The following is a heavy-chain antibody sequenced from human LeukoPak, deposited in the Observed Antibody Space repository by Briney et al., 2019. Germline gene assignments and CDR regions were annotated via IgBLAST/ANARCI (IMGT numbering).Heavy chain of an antibody. CDR3: ARDPQLGPFDY. J-gene: IGHJ4*02. V-gene: IGHV4-4*07. Sequence: SETLSLTCTVSGGSISSYYWSWIRQPAGKGLEWIGRIYTSGRTNYNPSLKSRVTMSVDTSKKQFSLKLSSVTAADTAVYYCARDPQLGPFDYWGQGTLVTVSS. CDR1: GGSISSYY. D-gene: IGHD6-6*01. CDR2: IYTSGRT.